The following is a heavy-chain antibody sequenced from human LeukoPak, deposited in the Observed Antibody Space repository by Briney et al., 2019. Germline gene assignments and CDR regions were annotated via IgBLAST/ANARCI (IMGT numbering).Heavy chain of an antibody. CDR3: ARGVEVAVPFDY. Sequence: GGSLRLSCAASGFTFSSYSMNWVRQAPGQGLEWVSSISSSSSYIYYADSVKGRFTISRDNAKNSLYLQMNSLRAEDTAVYYCARGVEVAVPFDYWGQRTLVT. CDR1: GFTFSSYS. J-gene: IGHJ4*02. V-gene: IGHV3-21*01. D-gene: IGHD6-19*01. CDR2: ISSSSSYI.